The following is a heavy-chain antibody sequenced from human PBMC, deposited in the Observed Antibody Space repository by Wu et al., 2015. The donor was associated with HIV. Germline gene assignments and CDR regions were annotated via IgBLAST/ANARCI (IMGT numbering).Heavy chain of an antibody. Sequence: QVQLVQSGAEVKKPGASVKVSCKASGYTFTSYGISWVRQAPGQGLEWMGGIIPIFGTANYAQKFQGRVTMTTDTSTSTAYMELRSLRSDDTAVYYCARGLLWFGELTRSMDVWGKGTTVTVSS. CDR1: GYTFTSYG. CDR2: IIPIFGTA. V-gene: IGHV1-18*01. CDR3: ARGLLWFGELTRSMDV. D-gene: IGHD3-10*01. J-gene: IGHJ6*03.